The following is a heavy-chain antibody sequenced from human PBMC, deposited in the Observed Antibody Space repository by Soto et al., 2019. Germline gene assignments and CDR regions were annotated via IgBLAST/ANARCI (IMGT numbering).Heavy chain of an antibody. CDR2: IDPSDSYT. J-gene: IGHJ4*02. CDR1: GYSFTSYW. CDR3: ARDTGDGTFDF. V-gene: IGHV5-10-1*01. Sequence: GEALKISCKGSGYSFTSYWISCVRQMPGKGLEWMGRIDPSDSYTNYSPSFQGHVTISADKSISTAYMQWSSLKASDTAMYYCARDTGDGTFDFWGQGTLVTVSS. D-gene: IGHD7-27*01.